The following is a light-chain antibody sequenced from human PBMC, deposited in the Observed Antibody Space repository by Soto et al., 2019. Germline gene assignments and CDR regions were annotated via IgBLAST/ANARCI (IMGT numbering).Light chain of an antibody. CDR3: QQYNNWPWT. Sequence: EIVMTQSPATLSVSPGERATLSCRASQSVSSNLAWYQRKPGQAPRLLIYGASTRATGIPARFSGSGSGTEFTLTISSLQSEDFAVYYCQQYNNWPWTFGQGTKVVIK. V-gene: IGKV3-15*01. CDR2: GAS. CDR1: QSVSSN. J-gene: IGKJ1*01.